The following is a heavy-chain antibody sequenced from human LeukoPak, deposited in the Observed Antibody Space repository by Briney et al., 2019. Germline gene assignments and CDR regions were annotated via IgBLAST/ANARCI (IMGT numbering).Heavy chain of an antibody. CDR2: IKEDANEE. D-gene: IGHD2-2*01. CDR3: ARAGYCTSNSCYSPNFYYMDV. J-gene: IGHJ6*03. CDR1: GFTFRSYR. V-gene: IGHV3-7*01. Sequence: GGSLRLSCAASGFTFRSYRMSWVRQAPGKGLEWVAKIKEDANEEYYVDSVRGRFIISRDNAKNSLFLQMYSLRADDTAVYYCARAGYCTSNSCYSPNFYYMDVWGKGTTVAVSS.